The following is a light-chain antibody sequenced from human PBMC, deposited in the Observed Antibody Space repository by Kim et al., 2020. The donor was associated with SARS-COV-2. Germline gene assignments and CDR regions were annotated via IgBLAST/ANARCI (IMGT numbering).Light chain of an antibody. V-gene: IGLV2-14*03. CDR3: SSYTSSSNVV. CDR1: SSDVGCYNY. CDR2: DVS. J-gene: IGLJ2*01. Sequence: GESLTISCAGTSSDVGCYNYVSWYQQHPGKAAKLMIYDVSNRPSGVSNRFSGSKSGNTASLTISGLQAEDEADYYCSSYTSSSNVVFGGGTQLTVL.